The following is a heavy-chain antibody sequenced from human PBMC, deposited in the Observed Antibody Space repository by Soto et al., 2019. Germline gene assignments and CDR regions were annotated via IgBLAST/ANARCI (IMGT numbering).Heavy chain of an antibody. CDR1: GFTFSDYA. J-gene: IGHJ2*01. D-gene: IGHD3-16*01. CDR2: ISATGGNI. V-gene: IGHV3-23*01. Sequence: GGSLRLSCVASGFTFSDYAMTWVRQAPGKGLEWVATISATGGNIEYTDSLKGRFTISRDNSKNTLYLQLNGLTSDDTAVHYCAKVAGGLGYFDLWGRGTLVTVAS. CDR3: AKVAGGLGYFDL.